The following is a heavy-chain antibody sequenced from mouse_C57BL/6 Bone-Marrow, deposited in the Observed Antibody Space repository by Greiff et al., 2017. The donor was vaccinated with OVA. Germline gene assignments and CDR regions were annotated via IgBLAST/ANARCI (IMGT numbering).Heavy chain of an antibody. CDR1: GYTFTSYW. D-gene: IGHD1-1*01. Sequence: QVQLQQPGAELVKPGASVKMSCKASGYTFTSYWITWVKQRPGQGLEWIGDIYPGSGSTNYNEKFKSKATLTVDTSSSTAYMQLSSLTSEDSAVYYGARWGITTVVAEDYWGQGTTLTVSS. CDR3: ARWGITTVVAEDY. V-gene: IGHV1-55*01. J-gene: IGHJ2*01. CDR2: IYPGSGST.